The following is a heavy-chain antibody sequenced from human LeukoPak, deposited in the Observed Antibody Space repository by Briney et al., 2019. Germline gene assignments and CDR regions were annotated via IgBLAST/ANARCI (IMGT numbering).Heavy chain of an antibody. V-gene: IGHV3-30-3*01. Sequence: PGRSLRLSCAASGFTFSSYAMHWVRQAPGKGLEWVAVISYDGSNKYYADSVKGRFTISRDNPKNTLYLQMNSLRAEDTAVYYCAKRGSDSSSFTSTFDYWGQGTLVTVSS. CDR3: AKRGSDSSSFTSTFDY. CDR1: GFTFSSYA. CDR2: ISYDGSNK. J-gene: IGHJ4*02. D-gene: IGHD6-6*01.